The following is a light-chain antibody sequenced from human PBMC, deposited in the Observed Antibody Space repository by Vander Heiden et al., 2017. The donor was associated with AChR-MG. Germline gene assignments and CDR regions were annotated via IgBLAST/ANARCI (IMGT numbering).Light chain of an antibody. CDR1: QSISSY. CDR3: QQSYSTPFA. V-gene: IGKV1-39*01. CDR2: AAS. Sequence: DIKMTQSPSSLSASVGDRVTITCRASQSISSYLNWYQQKPGKAPKLLIYAASSLQSGVPSRFSGSGSGTDFTLTISSLQPEDFATYYCQQSYSTPFAFGRGTKVDIK. J-gene: IGKJ3*01.